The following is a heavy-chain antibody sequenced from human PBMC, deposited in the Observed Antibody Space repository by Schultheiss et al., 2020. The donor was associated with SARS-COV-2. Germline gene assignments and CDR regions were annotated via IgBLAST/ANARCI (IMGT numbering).Heavy chain of an antibody. CDR3: ARERHDGEGFDP. Sequence: ASVKVSCKASGYTFTSYDINWVRQATGQGLEWMGWMNPNSGNTGYAQKFQGRVTMTRNTSISTAYMELSSLRSEDTAVYYCARERHDGEGFDPWGQGTLVTVSS. J-gene: IGHJ5*02. D-gene: IGHD3-10*01. CDR2: MNPNSGNT. V-gene: IGHV1-8*01. CDR1: GYTFTSYD.